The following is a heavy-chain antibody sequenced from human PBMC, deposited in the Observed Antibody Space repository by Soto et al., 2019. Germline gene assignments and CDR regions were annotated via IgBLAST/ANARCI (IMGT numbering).Heavy chain of an antibody. Sequence: GGSLRLSCAASGFTFSSYGMHWVRQAPGKGLEWVAVISYDGSNKYYADSVKGRFTISRDNSKNTLYLQMNSLRAEDTAVYYCAKDGDIWGQGTMVTVSS. J-gene: IGHJ3*02. CDR3: AKDGDI. V-gene: IGHV3-30*18. CDR1: GFTFSSYG. CDR2: ISYDGSNK.